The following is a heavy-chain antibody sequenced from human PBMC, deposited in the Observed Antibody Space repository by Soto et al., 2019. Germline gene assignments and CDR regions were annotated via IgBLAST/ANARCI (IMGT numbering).Heavy chain of an antibody. V-gene: IGHV3-13*01. CDR2: IATAGDT. Sequence: EVQLVESGGGLVQPGGSLRLSCAASGFTLSNYDMHWVRQGTGKGLEWVSAIATAGDTYYPGSVKGRFTISRENAKNSVYLQMNSLRAGDTAVYYCARDKHGMDVWGQGTTVTVSS. CDR3: ARDKHGMDV. J-gene: IGHJ6*02. CDR1: GFTLSNYD.